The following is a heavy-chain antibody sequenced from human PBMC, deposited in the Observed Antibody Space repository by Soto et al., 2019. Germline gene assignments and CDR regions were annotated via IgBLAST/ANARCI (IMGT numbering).Heavy chain of an antibody. CDR1: GGSVSSGSYY. CDR2: IYYSGST. CDR3: ARDRYYDSSGYYFDY. Sequence: LSLTCTVSGGSVSSGSYYWSWIRQPPGKGLEWIGYIYYSGSTKYNPSLKSRVTISVDTSKNQISLKLSSVTAADTAVYYCARDRYYDSSGYYFDYWGQGTLVTVSS. V-gene: IGHV4-61*01. J-gene: IGHJ4*02. D-gene: IGHD3-22*01.